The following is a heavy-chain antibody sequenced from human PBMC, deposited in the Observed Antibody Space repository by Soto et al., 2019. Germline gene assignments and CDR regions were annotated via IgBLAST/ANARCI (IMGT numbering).Heavy chain of an antibody. Sequence: ASVKVSCKASGYTFTSYDINWVRQATGQGLEWMGWMNPNSGNTGYAQKFQGRVTMTRNTSISTAYMELSSLRSEDTAVYYCAGGSARKILRFWEWPLWAGYWGKGTLVTVPS. CDR1: GYTFTSYD. D-gene: IGHD3-3*01. CDR2: MNPNSGNT. CDR3: AGGSARKILRFWEWPLWAGY. V-gene: IGHV1-8*01. J-gene: IGHJ4*02.